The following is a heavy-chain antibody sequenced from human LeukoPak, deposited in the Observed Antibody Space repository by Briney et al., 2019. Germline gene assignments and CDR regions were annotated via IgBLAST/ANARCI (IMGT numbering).Heavy chain of an antibody. Sequence: GASVKVSCKASGYTFIGYYLHWARQAPGQGLEWMGWINPTSGGTNYAQKFQDRVTMTRDTSINTAYMELSRLRSDDTAVYYCARLVGLSTTASYWGQGTLVIVSS. CDR2: INPTSGGT. CDR1: GYTFIGYY. D-gene: IGHD5/OR15-5a*01. CDR3: ARLVGLSTTASY. J-gene: IGHJ4*02. V-gene: IGHV1-2*02.